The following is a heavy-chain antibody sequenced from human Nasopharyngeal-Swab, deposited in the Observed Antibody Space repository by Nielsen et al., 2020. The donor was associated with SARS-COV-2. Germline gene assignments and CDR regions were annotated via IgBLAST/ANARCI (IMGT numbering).Heavy chain of an antibody. J-gene: IGHJ4*02. CDR2: ISWNSGSI. Sequence: GGSLRLSCAASGFTFDDYAMHWVRQAPGKGLEWVSGISWNSGSIGYADSVKGRFTISRDNAKNSLYLQMNSLRAEDTALYYCAKDIGYSSGLFDYWGQGTLVTVSS. CDR3: AKDIGYSSGLFDY. V-gene: IGHV3-9*01. D-gene: IGHD6-19*01. CDR1: GFTFDDYA.